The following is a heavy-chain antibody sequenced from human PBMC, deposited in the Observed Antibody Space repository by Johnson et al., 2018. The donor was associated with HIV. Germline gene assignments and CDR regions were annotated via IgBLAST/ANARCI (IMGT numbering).Heavy chain of an antibody. J-gene: IGHJ3*02. CDR1: GFTFSTYG. Sequence: QVQLVESGGGVVQPGRSLRLSCAASGFTFSTYGMHWVRQAPGKGLEWVAVISYDGSKKYYADSVQGRFTISRDNSKNTLYLQMNSLRAEDTAVYYCAKDLRVYTCDAFDIWGQGTMVTVSS. D-gene: IGHD5/OR15-5a*01. CDR3: AKDLRVYTCDAFDI. CDR2: ISYDGSKK. V-gene: IGHV3-30*18.